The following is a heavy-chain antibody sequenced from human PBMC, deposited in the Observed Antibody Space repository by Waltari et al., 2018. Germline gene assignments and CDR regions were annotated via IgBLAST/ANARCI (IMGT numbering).Heavy chain of an antibody. J-gene: IGHJ4*02. CDR1: GYTFTSYY. Sequence: QVQLVQSGAEVKKPGASVKVSCKASGYTFTSYYMHWVRQAPGQGLEWMGITNPSGGSTSYAQKFQGGVTMTGDTSTSTVYMELSSLRSEDTAVYYCARGVSGLPDYWGQGTLVTVSS. V-gene: IGHV1-46*01. D-gene: IGHD6-25*01. CDR3: ARGVSGLPDY. CDR2: TNPSGGST.